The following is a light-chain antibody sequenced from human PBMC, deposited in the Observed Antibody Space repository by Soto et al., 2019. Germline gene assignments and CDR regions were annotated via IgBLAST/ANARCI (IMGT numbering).Light chain of an antibody. V-gene: IGKV3-15*01. CDR3: QQYNNWPYT. J-gene: IGKJ2*01. Sequence: EIVMTQSPATLSVSPGERATLSCRASQSVSSNLAWYQQKPGQSPRLLIYGASTRATGFPARFSGSGSGTEFTLTISSLQSEDVAVYYCQQYNNWPYTFGQGTKLEIK. CDR2: GAS. CDR1: QSVSSN.